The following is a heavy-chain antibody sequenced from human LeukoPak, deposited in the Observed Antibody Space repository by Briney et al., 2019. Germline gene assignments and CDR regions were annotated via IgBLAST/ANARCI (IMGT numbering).Heavy chain of an antibody. V-gene: IGHV3-48*01. CDR3: AKTRITMIVVVTDGGMDV. Sequence: PGGSLRLSCAASGFTFSSYSMNWVRQAPGKGLECDSYISSSSSTIYYADSVKGRFTISRDNAKNSLYLQMNSLRAEDTAVYYCAKTRITMIVVVTDGGMDVWGQGTTVTVSS. CDR2: ISSSSSTI. CDR1: GFTFSSYS. D-gene: IGHD3-22*01. J-gene: IGHJ6*02.